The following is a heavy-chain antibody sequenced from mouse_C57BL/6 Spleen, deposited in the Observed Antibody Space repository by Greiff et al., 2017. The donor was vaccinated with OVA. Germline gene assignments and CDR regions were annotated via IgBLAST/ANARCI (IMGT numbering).Heavy chain of an antibody. J-gene: IGHJ1*03. CDR2: IRNKANNHAT. CDR3: TRPPYYSNYGDWYFDV. V-gene: IGHV6-6*01. CDR1: GFTFSDAW. D-gene: IGHD2-5*01. Sequence: EVKLMESGGGLVQPGGSMKLSCAASGFTFSDAWMDWVRQSPEKGLEWVAEIRNKANNHATYYAESVKGRFTISRDDSKSSVYLQMNSLRAEDTGIYYCTRPPYYSNYGDWYFDVWGTGTTVTVSS.